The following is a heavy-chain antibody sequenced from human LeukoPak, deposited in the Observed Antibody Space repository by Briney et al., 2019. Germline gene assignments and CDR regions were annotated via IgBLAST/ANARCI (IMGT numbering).Heavy chain of an antibody. Sequence: ASVKVSCNASGYTFTGYYMHWVRQAPGQALEWMGWINPNSGGTNYAQRFQGRVTMTRDTSISTAYMELSRLRSDDTAVYYCETMVRGVSYDAFDIWGQGTMVTVPS. CDR1: GYTFTGYY. D-gene: IGHD3-10*01. CDR3: ETMVRGVSYDAFDI. J-gene: IGHJ3*02. V-gene: IGHV1-2*02. CDR2: INPNSGGT.